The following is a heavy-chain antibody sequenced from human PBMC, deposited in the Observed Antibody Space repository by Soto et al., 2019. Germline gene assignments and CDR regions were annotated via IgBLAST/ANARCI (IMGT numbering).Heavy chain of an antibody. CDR2: IKVDSGYT. V-gene: IGHV1-18*04. CDR1: GYPFIKYG. CDR3: ATSCDTGFDS. J-gene: IGHJ5*01. Sequence: QLQLVQSAAEVKKPGASVRVSCKAYGYPFIKYGISWIRQAPEQGLEWMGWIKVDSGYTNYAQKFQGRVTMTADTSSDTAFMELRSLRLVDTAVYFCATSCDTGFDSWGQGTLVSVSS. D-gene: IGHD3-9*01.